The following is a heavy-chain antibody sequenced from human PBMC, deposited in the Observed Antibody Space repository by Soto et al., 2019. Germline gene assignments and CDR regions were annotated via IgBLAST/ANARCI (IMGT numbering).Heavy chain of an antibody. CDR1: GGSISSGDYY. Sequence: SETLSLTCTVSGGSISSGDYYWSWIRQPPGKGLEWIAYIYYSGSTYYNPSLKSRVTISVDTSKNQFSLKLSSVTAADTAVYYCARSRGYYPDYWGQGTLVTSPQ. J-gene: IGHJ4*02. CDR2: IYYSGST. CDR3: ARSRGYYPDY. D-gene: IGHD5-12*01. V-gene: IGHV4-30-4*01.